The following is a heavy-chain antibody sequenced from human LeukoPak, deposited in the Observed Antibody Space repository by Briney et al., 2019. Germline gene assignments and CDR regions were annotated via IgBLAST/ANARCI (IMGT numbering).Heavy chain of an antibody. V-gene: IGHV3-30*18. J-gene: IGHJ6*04. CDR3: AKDSPLTGAGYYYYYYGMDV. Sequence: GGSLRLSCAASGFTFSSYGMHWVRQAPGKGLEWVAVISYDGSNKYYADSVKSRFTISRDNSKNTLYLQMNSLRAEDTAVYYCAKDSPLTGAGYYYYYYGMDVWGKGTTVTVSS. CDR2: ISYDGSNK. CDR1: GFTFSSYG. D-gene: IGHD1-14*01.